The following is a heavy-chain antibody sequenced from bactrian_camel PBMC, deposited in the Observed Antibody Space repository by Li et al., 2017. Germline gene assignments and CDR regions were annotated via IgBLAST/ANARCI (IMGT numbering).Heavy chain of an antibody. CDR1: GDTGMTNL. CDR3: AASASFILTPRFYRFESSDYPY. V-gene: IGHV3S53*01. D-gene: IGHD4*01. Sequence: HVQLVESGGGSAQAGGSMRLSCDLSGDTGMTNLMAWFRQAPGKEREGVAAIDSHGTTSYADSVKGRFTISKDNAGNSLFLHMTNLKPEDTAMYYRAASASFILTPRFYRFESSDYPYRGQGTQVTVS. J-gene: IGHJ4*01. CDR2: IDSHGTT.